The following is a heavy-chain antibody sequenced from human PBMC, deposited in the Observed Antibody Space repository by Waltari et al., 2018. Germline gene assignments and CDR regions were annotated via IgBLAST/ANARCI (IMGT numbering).Heavy chain of an antibody. CDR1: GFAFSNYT. D-gene: IGHD3-10*01. V-gene: IGHV3-23*01. Sequence: EVQLLESGGGLVQPGGSLRLSCAASGFAFSNYTMTWVRRAPGKGLEWVSSISGSGDNTYYADSVKGRFTVSRDNSKNTLFLQMNSLRAEDRAVYFCAKDLTITMVQGVIPYYGMDVWGQGTTVTVSS. CDR2: ISGSGDNT. J-gene: IGHJ6*02. CDR3: AKDLTITMVQGVIPYYGMDV.